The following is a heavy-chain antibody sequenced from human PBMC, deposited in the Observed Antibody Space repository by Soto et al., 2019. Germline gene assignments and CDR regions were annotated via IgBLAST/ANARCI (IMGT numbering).Heavy chain of an antibody. V-gene: IGHV3-30-3*01. Sequence: VQLVESGGGVVQPGRSLRLSCAASGFTFSSYAMHWVRQAPGKGLEWVAVISYDGSNKYYADSVKGRFTISRDNSKNTLYLQMNSLRAEDTAVYYCARGFDYWGQGTLVTVSS. CDR3: ARGFDY. J-gene: IGHJ4*02. CDR2: ISYDGSNK. CDR1: GFTFSSYA.